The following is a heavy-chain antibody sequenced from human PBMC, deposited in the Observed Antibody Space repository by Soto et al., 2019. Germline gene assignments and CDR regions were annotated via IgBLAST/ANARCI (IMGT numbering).Heavy chain of an antibody. D-gene: IGHD2-2*01. CDR1: GFTLSDYY. J-gene: IGHJ6*02. CDR2: ISHNGNTI. CDR3: ARTQMPYTNYFYGMPG. V-gene: IGHV3-11*01. Sequence: PGWSMRLSCAASGFTLSDYYMSWIRQTPGKGLEWVSYISHNGNTIDYADSVKGRFTISRDNAKKSLFLQMNSLTAEDTAVYYCARTQMPYTNYFYGMPGWGQGTKVTVPS.